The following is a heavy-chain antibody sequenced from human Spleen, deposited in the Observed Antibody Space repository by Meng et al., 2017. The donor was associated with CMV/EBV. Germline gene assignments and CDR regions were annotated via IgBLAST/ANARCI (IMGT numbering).Heavy chain of an antibody. J-gene: IGHJ4*02. Sequence: FHNYASSWVRQAPGQGLEWMGGFIPVFGAPDYAQRFQDRLTIATDESTGSASMELSGLRFEDTAVYFCARGPKIPLGGVNLWPLEHWGQGSLVTVSS. CDR3: ARGPKIPLGGVNLWPLEH. CDR1: FHNYA. D-gene: IGHD3-16*01. V-gene: IGHV1-69*05. CDR2: FIPVFGAP.